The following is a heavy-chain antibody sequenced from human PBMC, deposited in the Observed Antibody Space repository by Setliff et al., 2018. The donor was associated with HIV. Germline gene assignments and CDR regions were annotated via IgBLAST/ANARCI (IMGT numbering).Heavy chain of an antibody. CDR3: ARAGRALPLKSTVVNTRDPQYFAY. Sequence: SETLSLTCSVYGDSITSYFWSWIRQSPGRGLEWIGYVRYSGNTNYDPSLKSRVAISVDTSNQFSLRLTSVTPADTAVYYCARAGRALPLKSTVVNTRDPQYFAYWGRGALVTVSS. CDR2: VRYSGNT. D-gene: IGHD3-9*01. CDR1: GDSITSYF. J-gene: IGHJ4*02. V-gene: IGHV4-59*01.